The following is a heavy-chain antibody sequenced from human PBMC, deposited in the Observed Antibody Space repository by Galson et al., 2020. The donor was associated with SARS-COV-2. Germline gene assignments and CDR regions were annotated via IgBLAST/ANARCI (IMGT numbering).Heavy chain of an antibody. CDR1: GGSIDRPDNY. D-gene: IGHD4-17*01. CDR2: IFQNGDA. V-gene: IGHV4-30-4*08. Sequence: SETLSLTCTVSGGSIDRPDNYWAWIRQPPGKGLEYIGYIFQNGDAYYSPSLKSRLTISLDTSKDEFYLRLNSVTAADTAVYYCATIPIYGIYWYFDLWGRGTLVSVSS. J-gene: IGHJ2*01. CDR3: ATIPIYGIYWYFDL.